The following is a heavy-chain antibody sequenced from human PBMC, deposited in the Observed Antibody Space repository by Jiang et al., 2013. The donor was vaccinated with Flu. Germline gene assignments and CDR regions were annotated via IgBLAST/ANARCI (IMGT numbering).Heavy chain of an antibody. J-gene: IGHJ1*01. V-gene: IGHV3-30-3*01. D-gene: IGHD3-10*01. CDR2: MSYQGSNK. CDR3: SGSGGFFEYFQH. CDR1: GFTFSSYG. Sequence: VQLVESGGGVVQPGRSLRLSCAASGFTFSSYGLHWVRQAPGKGLEWVAFMSYQGSNKYYADSVKGRFTISRDNSKNTLYLQMNSLRAEDTAVYYCSGSGGFFEYFQHWGQGTLVTVSS.